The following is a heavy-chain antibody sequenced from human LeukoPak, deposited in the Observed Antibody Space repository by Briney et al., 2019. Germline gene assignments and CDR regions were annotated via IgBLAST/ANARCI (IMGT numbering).Heavy chain of an antibody. V-gene: IGHV3-30*01. CDR1: GFTFSAYA. CDR3: ASGGFYDFWSGYYTPFEY. Sequence: GGSLRLSCAASGFTFSAYAMHWVRQAPGKGLEWVAVISYDGSNKYYADSLKGRFTISRDNSKNTLYLQMNSLRAEDTAVYYCASGGFYDFWSGYYTPFEYWGQGTLVTVSS. CDR2: ISYDGSNK. J-gene: IGHJ4*02. D-gene: IGHD3-3*01.